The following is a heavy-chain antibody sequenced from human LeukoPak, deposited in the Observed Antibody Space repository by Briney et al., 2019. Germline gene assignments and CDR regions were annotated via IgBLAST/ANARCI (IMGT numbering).Heavy chain of an antibody. CDR2: ISSIGSTI. J-gene: IGHJ4*02. D-gene: IGHD5-12*01. CDR3: ARDPGSGYEEHFDY. Sequence: AGGSLRLSCAASGFIFSDYYMSWIRQAPGKGLEWVSYISSIGSTIYYTDSVKGRFTISRDNAKDSLYLQMNSLRAEDTAVYYCARDPGSGYEEHFDYWGQGTLVTVSS. CDR1: GFIFSDYY. V-gene: IGHV3-11*01.